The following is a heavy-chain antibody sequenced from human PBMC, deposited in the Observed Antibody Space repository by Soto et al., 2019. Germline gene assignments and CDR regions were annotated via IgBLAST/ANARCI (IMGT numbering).Heavy chain of an antibody. V-gene: IGHV1-18*01. J-gene: IGHJ4*02. D-gene: IGHD2-21*02. CDR1: GYTFTNFG. CDR2: ISAYNGNT. Sequence: ASVKVSCKASGYTFTNFGISWVRQAPGQGLEWMGWISAYNGNTNYAQNFQGRVTMTTDTSTSTAYMELRSLRSDDTAVYYCARSIVVVTALDYWGQGTLVPVAS. CDR3: ARSIVVVTALDY.